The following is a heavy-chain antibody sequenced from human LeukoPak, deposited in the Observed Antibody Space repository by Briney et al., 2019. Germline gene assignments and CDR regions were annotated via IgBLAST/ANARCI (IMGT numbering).Heavy chain of an antibody. CDR3: ARAFAKTGKYYFDY. CDR1: GGTFISYA. J-gene: IGHJ4*02. CDR2: IIPIFGIA. D-gene: IGHD1-14*01. V-gene: IGHV1-69*04. Sequence: SVKVSCKASGGTFISYAISWVRQAPGQGLEWMGRIIPIFGIANYAQKFQGRVTITADKSTSTAYMELSSLRSEDTAVYYCARAFAKTGKYYFDYWGQGTLVTVSS.